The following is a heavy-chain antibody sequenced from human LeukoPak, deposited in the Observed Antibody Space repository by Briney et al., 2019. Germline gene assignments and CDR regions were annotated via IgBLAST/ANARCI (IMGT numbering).Heavy chain of an antibody. CDR1: GFTFSSYW. V-gene: IGHV3-7*01. D-gene: IGHD3-22*01. CDR2: IKQDGSEK. CDR3: ARYYYDSSGYYQNYYYYGMDV. J-gene: IGHJ6*02. Sequence: GGSLRLSCAASGFTFSSYWMSWVRQAPGKGLEWVANIKQDGSEKYYVDSVKGRFTISRDNAKNSLYLQMNSLRAVDTAVYYCARYYYDSSGYYQNYYYYGMDVWGQGTTVTVSS.